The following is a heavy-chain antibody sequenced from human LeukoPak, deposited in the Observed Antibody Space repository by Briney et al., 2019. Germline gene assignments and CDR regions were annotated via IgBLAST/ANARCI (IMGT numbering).Heavy chain of an antibody. Sequence: PSETLSLTCAVYGGSFSGYYWSWIRQPPGKGLEWIGEINHSGSTNYNPSLKSRVTISVDTSKNQFSLKLSSVTAADTAVYYCAREATAAGTRSGDYWGQGTLVTVSS. CDR1: GGSFSGYY. D-gene: IGHD6-13*01. CDR2: INHSGST. CDR3: AREATAAGTRSGDY. J-gene: IGHJ4*02. V-gene: IGHV4-34*01.